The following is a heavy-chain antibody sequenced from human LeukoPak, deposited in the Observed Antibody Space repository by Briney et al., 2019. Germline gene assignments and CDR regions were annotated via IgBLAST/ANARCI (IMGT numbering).Heavy chain of an antibody. V-gene: IGHV4-39*07. D-gene: IGHD3-22*01. CDR2: ICYSGST. CDR3: ARADSSGRNDAFDI. J-gene: IGHJ3*02. CDR1: GGSISSSSYY. Sequence: SETLSLTCTVSGGSISSSSYYWGWIRQPPGKGLEWIGSICYSGSTYYSPSLKSRVTISVDTSKNQFSLKLSSVTAADTAVYYCARADSSGRNDAFDIWGQGTMVTVSS.